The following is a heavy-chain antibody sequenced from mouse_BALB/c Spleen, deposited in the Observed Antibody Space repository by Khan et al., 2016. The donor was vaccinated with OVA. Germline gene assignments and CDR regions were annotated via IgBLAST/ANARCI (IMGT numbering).Heavy chain of an antibody. V-gene: IGHV9-3*02. CDR1: GYTFTNYG. CDR2: INTNTGEP. CDR3: ARSRWLQPPMDY. D-gene: IGHD2-2*01. Sequence: VQLQESGPELKKPGETVKISCKASGYTFTNYGMNWVKQSPGKGLKWMGWINTNTGEPTYAEEFKGRFAFSLETSASTAYLQINNIKNEDTATYFCARSRWLQPPMDYWGQGTSVTVSS. J-gene: IGHJ4*01.